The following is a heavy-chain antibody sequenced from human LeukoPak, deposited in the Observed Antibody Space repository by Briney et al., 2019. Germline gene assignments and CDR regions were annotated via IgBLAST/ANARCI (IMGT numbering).Heavy chain of an antibody. J-gene: IGHJ4*02. CDR1: GFTFSSYG. Sequence: GSLRLSCATSGFTFSSYGMSWVRQAPGKGLEWVANIKQDGSEKYYVDSVKGRFTISRDNAKNSLYLQMNSLRAEDTAVYYCARDPDTAMVMGFDYWGQGTLVTVSS. CDR3: ARDPDTAMVMGFDY. D-gene: IGHD5-18*01. CDR2: IKQDGSEK. V-gene: IGHV3-7*01.